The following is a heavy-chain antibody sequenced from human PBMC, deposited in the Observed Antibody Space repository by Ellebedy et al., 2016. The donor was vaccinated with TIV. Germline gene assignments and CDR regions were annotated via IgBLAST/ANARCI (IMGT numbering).Heavy chain of an antibody. CDR1: GDSISSGSSY. Sequence: MPSETLSLTSTVSGDSISSGSSYWGWIRQPPGKGLEWIGNIYYSGSAYYNPSLKSRVTVSVDTSKNQFSLNLSSVTAADTAVYYCARDPSLPRGRFDTWGQGTLVTVSS. J-gene: IGHJ5*02. D-gene: IGHD6-6*01. CDR3: ARDPSLPRGRFDT. V-gene: IGHV4-39*07. CDR2: IYYSGSA.